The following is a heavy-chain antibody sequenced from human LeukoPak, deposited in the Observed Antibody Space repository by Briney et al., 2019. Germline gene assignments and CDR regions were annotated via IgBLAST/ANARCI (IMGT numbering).Heavy chain of an antibody. D-gene: IGHD4-17*01. CDR1: GGSISSSNW. J-gene: IGHJ6*02. V-gene: IGHV4-4*02. CDR3: ARHPQPTVTYYYYYGMDV. Sequence: SETLSLTCAVSGGSISSSNWWSWVRQPPGKGLEWIGEIYHSGSTNYNPSLKSRVTISVDKSKNQFSLKLSSVTAADTAVYYCARHPQPTVTYYYYYGMDVWGQGTTVTVSS. CDR2: IYHSGST.